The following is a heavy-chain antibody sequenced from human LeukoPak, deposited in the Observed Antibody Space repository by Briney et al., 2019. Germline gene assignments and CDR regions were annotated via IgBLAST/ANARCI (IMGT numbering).Heavy chain of an antibody. J-gene: IGHJ6*02. Sequence: SETLSLTCTVSGDSFSSGTYYWTWIRQPAGKGLEWIGRIYASGSTDYNPSLKSRVTIFLDTSKTQFSLNLRSVTAADTAVYYCAVAFCGGDGFARHYFGVDVWGQGTMVTVSS. CDR2: IYASGST. V-gene: IGHV4-61*02. CDR3: AVAFCGGDGFARHYFGVDV. D-gene: IGHD2-21*01. CDR1: GDSFSSGTYY.